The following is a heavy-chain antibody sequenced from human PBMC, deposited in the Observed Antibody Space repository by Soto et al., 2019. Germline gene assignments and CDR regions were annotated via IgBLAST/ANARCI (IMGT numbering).Heavy chain of an antibody. CDR1: GFTFTSSA. Sequence: QMQLVQSGPEVKKPGTSVKVSCKASGFTFTSSAVQWVRQARGQRLEWIGWIVVGSGNTNYAQKFQERVTMTRDMSTSTAYMELSSLRSEDTAVYYCAADLYDYVWGSYRFLHRFDPWGQGTLVTVSS. D-gene: IGHD3-16*02. J-gene: IGHJ5*02. V-gene: IGHV1-58*01. CDR3: AADLYDYVWGSYRFLHRFDP. CDR2: IVVGSGNT.